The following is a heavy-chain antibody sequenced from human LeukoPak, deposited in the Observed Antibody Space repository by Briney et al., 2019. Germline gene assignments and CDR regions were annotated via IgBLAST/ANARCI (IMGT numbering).Heavy chain of an antibody. Sequence: GGSLGLSCAASEFTFSSYGMHWVRQAPGKGLEWVAVISYDGSNKYYADSVKGRFTISRDNSKNTLYLQMNSLRAEDTAVYYCAKDHDSSGYYYSGSYFGYWGQGTLVTVSS. CDR3: AKDHDSSGYYYSGSYFGY. CDR1: EFTFSSYG. V-gene: IGHV3-30*18. D-gene: IGHD3-22*01. CDR2: ISYDGSNK. J-gene: IGHJ4*02.